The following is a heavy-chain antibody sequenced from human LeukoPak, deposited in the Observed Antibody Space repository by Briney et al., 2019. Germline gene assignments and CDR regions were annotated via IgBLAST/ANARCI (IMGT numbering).Heavy chain of an antibody. CDR1: GFSFSHHG. CDR2: IRDDESNQ. V-gene: IGHV3-30*02. Sequence: PGGSLRLSCAAPGFSFSHHGMHWVRQAPGKGLEWVAFIRDDESNQYYVDSVKGRFTISRDNAKNSLYLQMNSLRAEDTAVYYCARDLYSSGWYDYWGQGTLVTVSS. CDR3: ARDLYSSGWYDY. J-gene: IGHJ4*02. D-gene: IGHD6-19*01.